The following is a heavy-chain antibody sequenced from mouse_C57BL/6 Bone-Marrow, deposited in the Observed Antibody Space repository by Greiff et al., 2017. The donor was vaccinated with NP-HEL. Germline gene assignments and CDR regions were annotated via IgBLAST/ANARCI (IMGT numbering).Heavy chain of an antibody. J-gene: IGHJ2*01. CDR2: ISSGGSYT. D-gene: IGHD1-1*01. Sequence: EVKLMESGGDLVKPGGSLKLSCAASGFTFSSYGMSWVRQTPDKRLEWVATISSGGSYTYYPDSVKGRFTISRDNAKNTLYLQMSSLKSEDTAMYYCARDYYGSSYYFDYWDQGTTLTVSS. CDR3: ARDYYGSSYYFDY. CDR1: GFTFSSYG. V-gene: IGHV5-6*01.